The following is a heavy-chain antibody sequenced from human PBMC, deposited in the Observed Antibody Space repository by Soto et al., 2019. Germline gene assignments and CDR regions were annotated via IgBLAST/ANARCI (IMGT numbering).Heavy chain of an antibody. CDR2: ISGSGGRT. D-gene: IGHD1-20*01. J-gene: IGHJ5*02. Sequence: EVPLLESGGGLVQPGGSLRLSCAASGFTFSSYAMSWVRQAPGKGLEWVSAISGSGGRTYYADSVKGRFTISRDNSNNKLDQQMNSLRAEDTAVYYCPGSGNWYAWFDPWGEGSL. V-gene: IGHV3-23*01. CDR1: GFTFSSYA. CDR3: PGSGNWYAWFDP.